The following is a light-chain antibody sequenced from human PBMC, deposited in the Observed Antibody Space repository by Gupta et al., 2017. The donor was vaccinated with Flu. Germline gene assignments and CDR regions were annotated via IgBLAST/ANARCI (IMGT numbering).Light chain of an antibody. Sequence: DIVMTQSPDSLAGSLGERATINCKSSQSVLYSSNNKNYLAWYQQKPGQPPKLLIYWASTRESGVPDRFSGSGSGTDFTLTISSLQAEDVAVYYCQQYYSDLRSFGQGTKLEIK. CDR1: QSVLYSSNNKNY. V-gene: IGKV4-1*01. CDR3: QQYYSDLRS. J-gene: IGKJ2*03. CDR2: WAS.